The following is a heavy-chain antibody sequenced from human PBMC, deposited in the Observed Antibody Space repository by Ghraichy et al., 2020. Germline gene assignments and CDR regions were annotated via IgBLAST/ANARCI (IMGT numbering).Heavy chain of an antibody. J-gene: IGHJ4*02. CDR2: ISRSGDTT. CDR1: GFTFSSYA. Sequence: GESQNISCAASGFTFSSYAMSWVRQAPGKGLEWVSVISRSGDTTYYADSVKGRLTISRDNSKNTLYLQMNSLRAEDTALYYCAKDATIPLYYFDYWGQGTLVTVSS. V-gene: IGHV3-23*01. CDR3: AKDATIPLYYFDY. D-gene: IGHD5-12*01.